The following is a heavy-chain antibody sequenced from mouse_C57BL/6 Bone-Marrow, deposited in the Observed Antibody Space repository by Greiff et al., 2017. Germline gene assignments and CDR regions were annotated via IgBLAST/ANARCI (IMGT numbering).Heavy chain of an antibody. V-gene: IGHV1-39*01. CDR1: GYSFPDYN. J-gene: IGHJ3*01. D-gene: IGHD1-1*01. CDR2: INPNYGTT. CDR3: APHYYGSRTGVAY. Sequence: VQLQQSGPELLKPVASVKISCKASGYSFPDYNMNWVKQSNGKSLEWIGVINPNYGTTSYNQKFKGKATLTVDQSSSTAYMQLNSLTSEDSAVYYCAPHYYGSRTGVAYWGQGTLVTVSA.